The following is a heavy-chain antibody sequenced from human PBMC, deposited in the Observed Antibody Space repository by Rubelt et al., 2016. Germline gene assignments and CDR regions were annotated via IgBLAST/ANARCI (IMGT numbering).Heavy chain of an antibody. J-gene: IGHJ4*02. CDR2: IYYSGST. CDR1: GGSISSYY. Sequence: QVQLQESGPGLVKPSETLSLTCTVSGGSISSYYWSWIRQPPGKGLEWIGYIYYSGSTNYNPSLKCRVAISGETSKNQFSLELSSVTAAETAGYYCARVAYGVDYWGQGTLVTVSS. CDR3: ARVAYGVDY. V-gene: IGHV4-59*01. D-gene: IGHD3-10*01.